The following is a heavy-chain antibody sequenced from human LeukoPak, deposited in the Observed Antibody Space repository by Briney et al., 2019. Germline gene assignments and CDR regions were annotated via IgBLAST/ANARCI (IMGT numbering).Heavy chain of an antibody. CDR2: ISSSSSTI. V-gene: IGHV3-48*01. J-gene: IGHJ4*02. Sequence: GGSLRLSCAAPGFTFSSYSMNWVRQAPGKGLEWVSYISSSSSTIYYADSVKGRFTISRDNAKNSLYLQMNSLRAEDTAVYYCGRGHGGYYSDSSGPVDYWGQGTLVTVSS. CDR3: GRGHGGYYSDSSGPVDY. D-gene: IGHD3-22*01. CDR1: GFTFSSYS.